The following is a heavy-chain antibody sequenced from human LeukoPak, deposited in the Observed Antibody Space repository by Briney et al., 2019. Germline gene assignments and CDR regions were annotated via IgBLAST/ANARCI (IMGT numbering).Heavy chain of an antibody. Sequence: GGSLRLSCAASGFTFSNYAMHWVRQAPGKGLEWVAVISSDGSYKYYADSVKGRFTISRDNSKNTMYLQMNSLRAEDTAVYYCARDLGGYNFDYWGQGTLVTVSS. CDR2: ISSDGSYK. V-gene: IGHV3-30*04. D-gene: IGHD5-24*01. CDR1: GFTFSNYA. CDR3: ARDLGGYNFDY. J-gene: IGHJ4*02.